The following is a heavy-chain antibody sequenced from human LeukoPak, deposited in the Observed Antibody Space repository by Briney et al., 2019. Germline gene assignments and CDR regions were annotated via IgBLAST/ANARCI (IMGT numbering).Heavy chain of an antibody. D-gene: IGHD3-9*01. CDR2: IIPIFGTA. V-gene: IGHV1-69*01. CDR3: ASLTYYDILTGYDYYFDY. Sequence: GSSVKVSCKASGGTFGSYAISWVRQAPGQGLEWMGGIIPIFGTANYAQKFQGRVTITADESTSTAYMELSSLRSEDTAVYYCASLTYYDILTGYDYYFDYWGQGTLVTVSS. J-gene: IGHJ4*02. CDR1: GGTFGSYA.